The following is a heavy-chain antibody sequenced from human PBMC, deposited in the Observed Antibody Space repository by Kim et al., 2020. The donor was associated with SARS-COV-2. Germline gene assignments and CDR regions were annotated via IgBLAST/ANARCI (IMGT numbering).Heavy chain of an antibody. CDR1: GGSFSGYY. CDR2: INHSGST. Sequence: SETLSLTCAVYGGSFSGYYWSWIRQPPGKGLEWIGEINHSGSTNYNPSLKSRVTISVDTSKNQFSLKLSSVTAADTAVYYCARVHTAAVFGKKVDYWGQGTLVTVSS. J-gene: IGHJ4*02. V-gene: IGHV4-34*01. CDR3: ARVHTAAVFGKKVDY. D-gene: IGHD5-18*01.